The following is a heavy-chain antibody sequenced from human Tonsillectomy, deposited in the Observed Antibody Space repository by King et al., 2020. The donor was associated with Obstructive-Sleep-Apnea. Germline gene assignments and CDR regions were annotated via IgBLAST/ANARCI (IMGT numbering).Heavy chain of an antibody. Sequence: VQLVESGSELKKPGASVKVSCKASGYTFTSYAMNWVRQAPGQGLEWMGWINTNTGNPTYAQGFTGRFVFSLDTSVSTAYLQISSLKAEDTAVYYCAGSEDYDILTGYRSYYYYGMDVWGQGTTVTVSS. J-gene: IGHJ6*02. V-gene: IGHV7-4-1*02. CDR2: INTNTGNP. D-gene: IGHD3-9*01. CDR1: GYTFTSYA. CDR3: AGSEDYDILTGYRSYYYYGMDV.